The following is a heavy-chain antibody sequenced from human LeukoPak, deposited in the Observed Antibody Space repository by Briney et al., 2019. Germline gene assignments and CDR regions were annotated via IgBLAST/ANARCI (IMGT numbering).Heavy chain of an antibody. V-gene: IGHV1-69*13. Sequence: SVKVSCKASGGTFSSYAISWVRQAPGQGLEWMGGIIPIFGTANYAQMFQGRVTITADESTSTAYMELSSLRSEDTAVYYCAHPAGGEMKPIWGQGTMVTVSS. CDR3: AHPAGGEMKPI. CDR1: GGTFSSYA. J-gene: IGHJ3*02. D-gene: IGHD2-2*01. CDR2: IIPIFGTA.